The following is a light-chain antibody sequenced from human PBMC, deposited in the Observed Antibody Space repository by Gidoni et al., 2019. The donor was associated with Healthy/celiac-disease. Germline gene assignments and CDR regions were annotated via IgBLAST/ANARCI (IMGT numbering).Light chain of an antibody. J-gene: IGKJ1*01. CDR2: KAS. Sequence: DIQMTQSPSTLSASVGDRVTITCRASQSSSSWLAWYQQKPGKAPKLLIYKASSLESGVPSRFSGSGSGTEFTLTISRLQPDDFATYYCQQYNSYSPWTFXQXTKVEIK. CDR1: QSSSSW. V-gene: IGKV1-5*03. CDR3: QQYNSYSPWT.